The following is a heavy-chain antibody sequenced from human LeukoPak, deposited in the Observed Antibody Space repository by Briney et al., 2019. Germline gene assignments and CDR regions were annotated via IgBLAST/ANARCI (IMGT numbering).Heavy chain of an antibody. D-gene: IGHD6-19*01. Sequence: SVKVSCKASGYTFTGYYMHWVRQAPGQGLEWMGRIIPIFGTANYAQKFQGRVTITADKSTSTAYMELSSLRSEDTAVYYCARAGYSSGWYGYWGQGTLVTVSS. V-gene: IGHV1-69*06. J-gene: IGHJ4*02. CDR1: GYTFTGYY. CDR2: IIPIFGTA. CDR3: ARAGYSSGWYGY.